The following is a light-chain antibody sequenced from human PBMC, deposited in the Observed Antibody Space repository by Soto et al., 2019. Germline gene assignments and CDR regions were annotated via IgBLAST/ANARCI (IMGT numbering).Light chain of an antibody. CDR1: QSISNW. J-gene: IGKJ1*01. CDR3: QQYNSYWT. V-gene: IGKV1-5*03. Sequence: DIQMTQSPSTLSASVGDRVTITCRASQSISNWLAWYKKKPENAPKLLIYEASSLENGVPTRFSGSGSGTEFTLTISSLHPDDFATYYCQQYNSYWTFGQGTKVEIK. CDR2: EAS.